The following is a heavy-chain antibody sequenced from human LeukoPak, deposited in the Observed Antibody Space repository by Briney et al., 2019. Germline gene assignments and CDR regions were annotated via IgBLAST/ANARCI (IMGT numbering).Heavy chain of an antibody. CDR2: FDPGDGET. CDR3: ACNYGDYADNFDY. V-gene: IGHV1-24*01. Sequence: ASVKVSCKVSGYTLTELSMHWVRQAPGKGLEWMGGFDPGDGETIYAQKFQGRVTMTEDTSTDTAYMELSSLRSEDTAVYYCACNYGDYADNFDYWGQGTLVTVSS. J-gene: IGHJ4*02. CDR1: GYTLTELS. D-gene: IGHD4-17*01.